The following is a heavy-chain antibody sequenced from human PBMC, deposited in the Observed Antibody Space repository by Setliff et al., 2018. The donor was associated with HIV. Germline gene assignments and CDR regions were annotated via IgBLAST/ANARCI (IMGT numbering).Heavy chain of an antibody. V-gene: IGHV1-69*05. CDR3: ASSWSRIRYYGMDV. J-gene: IGHJ6*02. CDR2: IIPIFGTA. CDR1: GGTFSSYA. Sequence: ASVKVSCKASGGTFSSYAISWVRQAPGQGLEWMGGIIPIFGTANYAQKFQGRVTITTDESTSTAYMELSSLRSDDTAVYYCASSWSRIRYYGMDVWGQGTTVTVS. D-gene: IGHD6-13*01.